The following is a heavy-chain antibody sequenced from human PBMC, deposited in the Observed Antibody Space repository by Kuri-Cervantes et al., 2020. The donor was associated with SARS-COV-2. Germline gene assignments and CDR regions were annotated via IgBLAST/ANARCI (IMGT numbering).Heavy chain of an antibody. CDR1: GFTFSDYY. CDR2: ISSSGSTI. D-gene: IGHD2-15*01. V-gene: IGHV3-11*01. Sequence: GGSLRLSCAASGFTFSDYYMCWIRQAPGKGVEWVSYISSSGSTIYYADSVKGRFTISRDNAKNSLYLQMNSLRAEDTAVYYCAKGGYCSGGSCLGPGYFDYWGEGTLATVSS. J-gene: IGHJ4*02. CDR3: AKGGYCSGGSCLGPGYFDY.